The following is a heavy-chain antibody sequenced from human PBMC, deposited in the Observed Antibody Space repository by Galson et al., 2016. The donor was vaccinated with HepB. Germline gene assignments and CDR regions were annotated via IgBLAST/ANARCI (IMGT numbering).Heavy chain of an antibody. CDR2: INSDGSST. CDR1: EFTFRSYW. J-gene: IGHJ4*02. CDR3: VRRYCSGGSCRFPFDS. D-gene: IGHD2-15*01. Sequence: SLRLSCAASEFTFRSYWMHWVRQAPGKGLVWVSGINSDGSSTNYADSVKGRFTISRDNAKNTLYLQMKSLRVEDTAVYYCVRRYCSGGSCRFPFDSWGQGALGTVSS. V-gene: IGHV3-74*01.